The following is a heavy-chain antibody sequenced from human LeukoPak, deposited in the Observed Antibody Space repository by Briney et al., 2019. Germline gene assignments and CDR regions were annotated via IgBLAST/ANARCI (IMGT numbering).Heavy chain of an antibody. CDR2: INHSGST. D-gene: IGHD6-13*01. CDR1: GGSFSGYY. Sequence: SETLSLTCAVYGGSFSGYYWSWIRQPPRKGLEWIGEINHSGSTNYNPSLKSRVTISVDTSKNQFSLKLSSVTAADTAVYYCAKIAAAPPRTWGQGTLVTVSS. V-gene: IGHV4-34*01. CDR3: AKIAAAPPRT. J-gene: IGHJ5*02.